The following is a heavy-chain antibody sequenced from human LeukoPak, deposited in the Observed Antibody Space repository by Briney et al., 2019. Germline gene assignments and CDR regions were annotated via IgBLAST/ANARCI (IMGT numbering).Heavy chain of an antibody. CDR3: ARGNHFFGVVIYYGMDV. J-gene: IGHJ6*02. CDR2: MNPNSGNT. Sequence: ASVKVSCKASGYTFTGYYMHWVRQAPGQGPEWMGWMNPNSGNTGYAQKFQGRVTMTRNTSISTAYMELSSLRSEDTAVYYCARGNHFFGVVIYYGMDVWGQGTTVTVSS. V-gene: IGHV1-8*02. D-gene: IGHD3-3*01. CDR1: GYTFTGYY.